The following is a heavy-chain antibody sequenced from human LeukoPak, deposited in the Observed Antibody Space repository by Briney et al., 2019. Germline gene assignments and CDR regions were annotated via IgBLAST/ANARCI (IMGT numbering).Heavy chain of an antibody. V-gene: IGHV3-9*01. CDR3: ATGRGHSSGYYYYFDY. CDR1: GFSFSDYD. D-gene: IGHD3-22*01. CDR2: ISWNSGSI. Sequence: TGGSLRLSCAASGFSFSDYDMSWVRQAPGKGLEWVSGISWNSGSIGYADSVKGRFTISRDNAKNSLYLQMNSLRAEDTALYYCATGRGHSSGYYYYFDYWGQGTLVTVSS. J-gene: IGHJ4*02.